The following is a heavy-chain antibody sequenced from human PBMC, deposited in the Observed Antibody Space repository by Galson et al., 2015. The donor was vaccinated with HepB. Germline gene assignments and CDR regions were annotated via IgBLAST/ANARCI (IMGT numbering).Heavy chain of an antibody. CDR3: ARLGYTDPYYFDY. J-gene: IGHJ4*02. V-gene: IGHV3-7*03. CDR2: IKQDGSEK. D-gene: IGHD5-24*01. CDR1: RLVISRSW. Sequence: SLRLSCAASRLVISRSWMSWVRQAPGKGLEWVANIKQDGSEKYYADSVKGRFTISRDNAKNSLYLQMNSLRVEDTAVYYCARLGYTDPYYFDYWGQGTLVTVSS.